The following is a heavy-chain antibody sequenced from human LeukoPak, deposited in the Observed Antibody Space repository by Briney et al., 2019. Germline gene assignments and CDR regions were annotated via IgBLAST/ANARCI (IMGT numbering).Heavy chain of an antibody. CDR1: GFTFRSYA. J-gene: IGHJ6*02. V-gene: IGHV3-23*01. Sequence: SGGSLRLSCAASGFTFRSYAMSWVRQAPGKGLEWVSAIRGSDGSKYYEDSVKGRFTISRDNSKNTLSLQMSSLRAEDTAVYYCAKAGHFYYYDMDVWGQGTTVTVSS. CDR2: IRGSDGSK. CDR3: AKAGHFYYYDMDV.